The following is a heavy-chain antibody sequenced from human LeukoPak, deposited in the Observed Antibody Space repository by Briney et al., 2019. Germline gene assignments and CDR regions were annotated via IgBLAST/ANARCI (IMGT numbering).Heavy chain of an antibody. V-gene: IGHV3-48*02. D-gene: IGHD1-26*01. J-gene: IGHJ4*02. CDR1: GFTFSSYM. CDR2: INSNSRTI. CDR3: ARDPTISGSYSDY. Sequence: GGSLRLSCAASGFTFSSYMMNWVRQAPGKGLEWVSYINSNSRTIYYADSVKGRFTVSRDNAKSSLYLQMNSLRDEDTAVYYCARDPTISGSYSDYWGQGTLVTVSS.